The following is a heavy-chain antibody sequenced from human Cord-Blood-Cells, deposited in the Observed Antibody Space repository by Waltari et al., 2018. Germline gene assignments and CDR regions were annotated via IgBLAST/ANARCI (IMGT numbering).Heavy chain of an antibody. CDR3: ARSKGWFGELLYFDY. CDR2: INPNSGGT. D-gene: IGHD3-10*01. J-gene: IGHJ4*02. Sequence: QVQLVQSGAEVKKPGASVKVSCKASGYTFTGYYMHWVRPAPGQGLEWRGWINPNSGGTNAAQKFQGRVTMTRDTSISTADMERSRLRSDDTAVYYCARSKGWFGELLYFDYWGQGTLVTVAS. V-gene: IGHV1-2*02. CDR1: GYTFTGYY.